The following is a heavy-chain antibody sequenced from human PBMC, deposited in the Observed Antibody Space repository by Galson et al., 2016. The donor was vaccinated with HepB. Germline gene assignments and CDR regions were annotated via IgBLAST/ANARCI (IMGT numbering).Heavy chain of an antibody. J-gene: IGHJ3*02. CDR1: GFTFSRYA. CDR2: ISGSGAST. CDR3: AKDLRLWFGELARGIHAFDI. V-gene: IGHV3-23*01. D-gene: IGHD3-10*01. Sequence: SCAASGFTFSRYAMSWVRQAPGKGLDWVSGISGSGASTYLADSVEGRFTISRDNSKNTLYLQMNSLRAEDTALYYCAKDLRLWFGELARGIHAFDIWG.